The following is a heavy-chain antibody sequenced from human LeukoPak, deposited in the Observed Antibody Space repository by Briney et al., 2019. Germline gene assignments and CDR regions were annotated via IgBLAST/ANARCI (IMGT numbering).Heavy chain of an antibody. CDR3: ARDIAPSGSWWFDS. J-gene: IGHJ5*01. CDR2: VTPSTGDT. Sequence: GASVKVSCKASEYTFTEYYIHWLRQAPGQGLEWMGWVTPSTGDTFYAQNFRGRVTMTRDTSISTAYMQLGGLKSDDTAVYYCARDIAPSGSWWFDSWGQGTLVSVSS. V-gene: IGHV1-2*02. D-gene: IGHD6-13*01. CDR1: EYTFTEYY.